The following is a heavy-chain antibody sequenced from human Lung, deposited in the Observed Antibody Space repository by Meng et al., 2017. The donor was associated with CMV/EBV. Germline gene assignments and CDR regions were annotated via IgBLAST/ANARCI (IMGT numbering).Heavy chain of an antibody. V-gene: IGHV4-4*02. CDR1: GGSISISTW. D-gene: IGHD6-19*01. J-gene: IGHJ4*02. CDR3: ARDPYATGWAG. Sequence: QTQLQDSGPELVEPSGTLSPTCALSGGSISISTWWIWVRQPPGKGLEWIGEIYHSGGTNYNPSLRGRVTISLDKSKNHFSLTLRSVTAADTAVYYCARDPYATGWAGWGQGTLVTVSS. CDR2: IYHSGGT.